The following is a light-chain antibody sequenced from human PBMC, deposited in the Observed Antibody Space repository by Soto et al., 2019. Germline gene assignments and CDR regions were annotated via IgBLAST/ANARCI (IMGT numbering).Light chain of an antibody. CDR3: TSWTTSTTMI. CDR2: DVN. CDR1: SSDFGAYNF. J-gene: IGLJ2*01. V-gene: IGLV2-14*03. Sequence: QSVLTQPASVSGSPGQSFTISCTGTSSDFGAYNFVSWYQQHPGKAPKLMLYDVNIRPSGVSNRFSGSKSGNTASLTISGLQAEDEADYYCTSWTTSTTMIFGGGTKLTVL.